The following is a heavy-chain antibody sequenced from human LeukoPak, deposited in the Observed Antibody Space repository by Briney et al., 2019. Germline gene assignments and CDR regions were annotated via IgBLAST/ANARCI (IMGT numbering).Heavy chain of an antibody. CDR3: ARRDSSGYSENYYYYYMDV. V-gene: IGHV1-18*01. CDR2: ISVYNGNT. Sequence: ASVKVSCKASGYTFISYGITWVRQAPGQGLEWMGWISVYNGNTNYAQKFQSRVTMTTDTSTSTAYMELRSLRSDDTAVYYCARRDSSGYSENYYYYYMDVWGKGTTVTVSS. D-gene: IGHD3-22*01. CDR1: GYTFISYG. J-gene: IGHJ6*03.